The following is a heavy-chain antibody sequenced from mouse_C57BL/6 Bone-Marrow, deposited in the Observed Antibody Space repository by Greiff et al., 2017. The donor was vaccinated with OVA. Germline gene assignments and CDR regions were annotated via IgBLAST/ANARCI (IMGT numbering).Heavy chain of an antibody. CDR1: GYAFSSSW. CDR2: IYPGDGDN. Sequence: VQLQQSGPELVKPGASVKISCKASGYAFSSSWMNWVKQRPGTGLEWIGRIYPGDGDNNYTGKFKGKATLTADKSSSTAYMQLSSLTSEDSAVYFCARHEDGYYASYFDYGGQGTTLTVSS. CDR3: ARHEDGYYASYFDY. D-gene: IGHD2-3*01. V-gene: IGHV1-82*01. J-gene: IGHJ2*01.